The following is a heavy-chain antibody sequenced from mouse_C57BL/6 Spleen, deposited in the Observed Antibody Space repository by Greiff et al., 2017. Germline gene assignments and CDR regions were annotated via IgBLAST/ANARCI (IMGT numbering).Heavy chain of an antibody. CDR1: GFNIKDYY. D-gene: IGHD2-10*02. V-gene: IGHV14-2*01. CDR3: ARGLGYGKGDLAY. Sequence: VQLKQSGAELVKPGASVKLSCTASGFNIKDYYMHWVKQRTEQGLEWIGRIDPEDGETKYAPKFQGKATITADTSSNTAYLQLSSLTSEDTAVYYCARGLGYGKGDLAYWGQGTLVTVAA. CDR2: IDPEDGET. J-gene: IGHJ3*01.